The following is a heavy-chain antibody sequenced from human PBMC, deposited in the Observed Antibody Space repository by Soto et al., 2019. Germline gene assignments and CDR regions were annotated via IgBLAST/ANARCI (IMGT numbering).Heavy chain of an antibody. CDR2: IWYDGSNK. Sequence: VGSLRLSCAASGFTFSSYGMHWVRQSPGKGLEWVAVIWYDGSNKYYADSVKGRFTISRDNSKNTLYLQMNSLRAEDTAVYYCARDHGLLFTNYYYYGMDVWGQGTTVTVPS. D-gene: IGHD1-26*01. CDR1: GFTFSSYG. V-gene: IGHV3-33*01. CDR3: ARDHGLLFTNYYYYGMDV. J-gene: IGHJ6*02.